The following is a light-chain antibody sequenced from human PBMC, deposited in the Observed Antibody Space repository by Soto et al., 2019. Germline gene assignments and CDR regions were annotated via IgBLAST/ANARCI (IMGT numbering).Light chain of an antibody. J-gene: IGLJ2*01. V-gene: IGLV2-8*01. CDR1: SSDVGGYNY. CDR3: SSYAGSNKGKV. Sequence: QSALTQPPSASGSPGQSVTISCTGTSSDVGGYNYVSWYQQHPGKAPKLMIYEVSKRPSGVPDRFSGSKSGNTASLTVSGLQAEDEADYYCSSYAGSNKGKVFGGGTKVTVL. CDR2: EVS.